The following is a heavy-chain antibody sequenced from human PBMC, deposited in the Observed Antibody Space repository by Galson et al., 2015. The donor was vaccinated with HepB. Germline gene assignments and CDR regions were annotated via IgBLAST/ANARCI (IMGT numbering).Heavy chain of an antibody. CDR2: VWYDGINR. CDR3: ARDGRGQRGWVWYFDL. V-gene: IGHV3-33*01. D-gene: IGHD6-25*01. Sequence: SLRLSCAASGFTFSDYAMHWVRQAPGKGLEWVAVVWYDGINRYYADSVKGRFTVSRDSSKNTLYLQMNSLRGEDTAVYYCARDGRGQRGWVWYFDLWGRGTLVTVSS. CDR1: GFTFSDYA. J-gene: IGHJ2*01.